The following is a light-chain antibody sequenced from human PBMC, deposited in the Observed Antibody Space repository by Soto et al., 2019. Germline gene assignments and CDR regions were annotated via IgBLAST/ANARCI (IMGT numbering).Light chain of an antibody. CDR1: QSISNY. CDR2: IAS. CDR3: QQLNSYPLT. Sequence: DIHMTQSPSSLSASLGDRVTITCRASQSISNYLNWYQQKPGKAPNLLIYIASNLHSGVPSRFSGSGSGTDFTLTISSLQPEDFATYYCQQLNSYPLTFGGGTKVDIK. V-gene: IGKV1-39*01. J-gene: IGKJ4*01.